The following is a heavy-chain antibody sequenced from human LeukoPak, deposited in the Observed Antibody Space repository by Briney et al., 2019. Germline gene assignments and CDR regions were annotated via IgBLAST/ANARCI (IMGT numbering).Heavy chain of an antibody. J-gene: IGHJ4*02. CDR3: ARGNSGYDSVFDY. V-gene: IGHV1-2*06. Sequence: ASVKVSCKASGCTFTGYYMHLVRQAPGQGLEWMGRINPNSGGTNYAQKFQGRVTMTRDTSISTAYMELSRLRSDGTAVDYCARGNSGYDSVFDYWGQGTLVTVSS. CDR1: GCTFTGYY. D-gene: IGHD5-12*01. CDR2: INPNSGGT.